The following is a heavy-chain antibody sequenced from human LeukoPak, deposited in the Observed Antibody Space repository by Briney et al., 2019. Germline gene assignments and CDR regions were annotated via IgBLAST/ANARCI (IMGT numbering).Heavy chain of an antibody. CDR2: IFYSGST. CDR1: GGSISSSSYY. V-gene: IGHV4-39*07. Sequence: SETLSLTCTVSGGSISSSSYYWGWIRQPPGKGLEWIGSIFYSGSTYYNPSLKSRVTISVDTSKNQFSLKLSSVTAADTAVYYCARENAEEGFGNFDYWGQGTLVTVSS. D-gene: IGHD3-16*01. J-gene: IGHJ4*02. CDR3: ARENAEEGFGNFDY.